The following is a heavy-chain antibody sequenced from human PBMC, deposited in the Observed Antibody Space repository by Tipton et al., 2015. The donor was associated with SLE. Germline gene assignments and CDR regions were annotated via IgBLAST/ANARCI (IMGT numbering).Heavy chain of an antibody. CDR3: AREIALGGFDF. CDR1: GGSISRYF. Sequence: LRLSCTVSGGSISRYFWTWIRQSPGKKLEWLGYIYYSGTTNYNPSLKSRLTMSVDTSKNQFSLTLNPVTAADTAVYFCAREIALGGFDFWGQGMLVTVSS. CDR2: IYYSGTT. D-gene: IGHD2-21*01. V-gene: IGHV4-59*01. J-gene: IGHJ4*02.